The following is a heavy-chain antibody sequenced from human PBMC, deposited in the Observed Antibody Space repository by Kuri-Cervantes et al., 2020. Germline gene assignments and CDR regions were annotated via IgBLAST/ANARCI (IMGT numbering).Heavy chain of an antibody. J-gene: IGHJ6*03. CDR1: GGTFSSYA. D-gene: IGHD1-26*01. CDR3: ARGTGSYLYYYYMDV. V-gene: IGHV1-69*05. CDR2: IIPIFGTA. Sequence: SVKVSCKASGGTFSSYAISWVRQAPGQGLEWMGGIIPIFGTANYAQKFQGRVTITTDESTSTAYMELSSLRSEGTAAYYCARGTGSYLYYYYMDVWGKGTTVTVSS.